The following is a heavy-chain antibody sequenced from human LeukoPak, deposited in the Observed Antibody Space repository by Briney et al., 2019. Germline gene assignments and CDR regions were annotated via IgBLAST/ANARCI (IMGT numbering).Heavy chain of an antibody. Sequence: GGSLRLSCAASGFTFSCYAMSWVRQAPGRGLEWVSAISGSGGSTYYADSVKGRFTISRDNSKNTLYLQMNSLRAEDTAVYYCAKGKYFDWLYPVDYWGQGTLVTVSS. V-gene: IGHV3-23*01. CDR1: GFTFSCYA. CDR3: AKGKYFDWLYPVDY. J-gene: IGHJ4*02. CDR2: ISGSGGST. D-gene: IGHD3-9*01.